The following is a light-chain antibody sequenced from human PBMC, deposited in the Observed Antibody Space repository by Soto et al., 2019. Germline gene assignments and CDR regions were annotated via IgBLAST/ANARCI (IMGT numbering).Light chain of an antibody. CDR1: SSDVGGYNY. J-gene: IGLJ2*01. CDR2: EVS. CDR3: SSYTSSSTLEVV. V-gene: IGLV2-14*01. Sequence: QSALTQPPSASGSPGQSVTISCIGTSSDVGGYNYVSWYQQHPGKAPKLMIYEVSNRPSGVSNRFSGSKSGNTASLTISGLQAEDEADYYCSSYTSSSTLEVVFGGGTKLTVL.